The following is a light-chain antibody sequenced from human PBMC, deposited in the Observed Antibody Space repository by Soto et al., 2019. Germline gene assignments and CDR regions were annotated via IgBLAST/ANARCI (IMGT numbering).Light chain of an antibody. V-gene: IGLV2-14*01. CDR3: SLYTNINTRACV. CDR2: EVT. CDR1: SGDIGSYNR. J-gene: IGLJ1*01. Sequence: QSALTQPASVSGSPGQSITISCTGTSGDIGSYNRVSWYQQHPGKAPKLIIYEVTDRPSGVSNRFSGSKSGNTASLTISGLQAEDEVEYYCSLYTNINTRACVFGTGTKLTVL.